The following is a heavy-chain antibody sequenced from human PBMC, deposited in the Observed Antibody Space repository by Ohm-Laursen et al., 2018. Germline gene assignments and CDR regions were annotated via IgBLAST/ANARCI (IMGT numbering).Heavy chain of an antibody. V-gene: IGHV4-59*07. CDR2: ISYSGST. CDR3: TNSLGGAH. J-gene: IGHJ4*02. Sequence: SDTLSLTCTVSADSISSYYWSWIRQPPGKGLEWIGYISYSGSTNYNPSLKSRVTISVDTSKNQFSLKVTSVTSADTAVYYCTNSLGGAHWGPGILVTVSS. CDR1: ADSISSYY.